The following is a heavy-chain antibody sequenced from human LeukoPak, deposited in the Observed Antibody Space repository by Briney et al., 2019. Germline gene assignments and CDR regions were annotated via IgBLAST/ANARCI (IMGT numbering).Heavy chain of an antibody. CDR2: ISGGTSTI. D-gene: IGHD2-21*02. CDR3: ARYCGGDCYSESAFDY. Sequence: GESLRLSCAASGFTFSSYSMNWVRQAPGKGLEWVSYISGGTSTIYYADSVKGRFTISRDSAKNSLYLQMNSLRDEDTAVYYCARYCGGDCYSESAFDYWGQGTLVTVSS. J-gene: IGHJ4*02. V-gene: IGHV3-48*02. CDR1: GFTFSSYS.